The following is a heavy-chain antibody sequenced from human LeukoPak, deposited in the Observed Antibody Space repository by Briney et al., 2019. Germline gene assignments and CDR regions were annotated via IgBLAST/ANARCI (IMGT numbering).Heavy chain of an antibody. D-gene: IGHD4-17*01. CDR1: GFTFSSYG. CDR2: IWYDGSNK. J-gene: IGHJ3*02. Sequence: GGSLRLSCAASGFTFSSYGMHWVRQAPGKGLEWVAVIWYDGSNKYYADSVKGRFTISRDNSKNTLYLQMNSPRAEDTAVYYCAKDYGDYRINDAFDIWGQGTMVTVSS. V-gene: IGHV3-33*06. CDR3: AKDYGDYRINDAFDI.